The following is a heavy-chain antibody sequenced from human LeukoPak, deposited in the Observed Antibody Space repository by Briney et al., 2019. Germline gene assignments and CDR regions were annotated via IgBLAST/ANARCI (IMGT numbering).Heavy chain of an antibody. CDR1: GYTFTSYY. V-gene: IGHV1-46*01. J-gene: IGHJ4*02. D-gene: IGHD5-12*01. CDR3: ATYGGSNDY. Sequence: ASVKVSCKASGYTFTSYYMHWVRQAPGQGLEWMGIINPSGGSTSYAQKFQGRVAMTRDTSTSTAYMELSSLRSEDTAVYYCATYGGSNDYWGQGTLVTVSS. CDR2: INPSGGST.